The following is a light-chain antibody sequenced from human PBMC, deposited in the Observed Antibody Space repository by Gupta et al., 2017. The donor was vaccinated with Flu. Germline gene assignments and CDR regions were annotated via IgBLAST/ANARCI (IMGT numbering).Light chain of an antibody. J-gene: IGKJ5*01. CDR2: DAS. V-gene: IGKV3-11*01. Sequence: PATLSLSPGERATLSCRASQIVSSYLAWYQQKPGQAPRLLISDASIRATAIPARFSGSGSGTDFTLTISSLQPEDFAVYYCQQRSNWPITFGQGTRLEIK. CDR3: QQRSNWPIT. CDR1: QIVSSY.